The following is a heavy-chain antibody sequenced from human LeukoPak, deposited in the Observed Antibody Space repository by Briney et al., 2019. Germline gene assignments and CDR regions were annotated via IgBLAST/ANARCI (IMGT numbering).Heavy chain of an antibody. CDR1: GFTFSSYE. V-gene: IGHV4-34*01. CDR2: INHSGTST. CDR3: ARRGNWANYHHYYYMDV. D-gene: IGHD7-27*01. Sequence: GSLRLSCAASGFTFSSYEMNWVRQAPGKGLEWIGEINHSGTSTNYNPSLKSRVTISVDTSKNQFSLKLTSVSAADTAVYYCARRGNWANYHHYYYMDVWGKGTTVTISS. J-gene: IGHJ6*03.